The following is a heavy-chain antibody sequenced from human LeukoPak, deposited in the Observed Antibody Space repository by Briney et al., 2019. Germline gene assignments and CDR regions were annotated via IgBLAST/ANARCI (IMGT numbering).Heavy chain of an antibody. CDR3: ARDHRDRPPRRHYDILTGYYSGRSDEEYYMDV. J-gene: IGHJ6*03. D-gene: IGHD3-9*01. Sequence: SQTLSLTCTVSGGSISSGSYYWSWIRQPAGKGLEWIGHIYTSGSTDYYTSGSTNYNPSLKSRVTISVDKSKNQFSLKLSSVTAADTAVYYCARDHRDRPPRRHYDILTGYYSGRSDEEYYMDVWGKGTTVTISS. CDR1: GGSISSGSYY. CDR2: IYTSGSTDYYTSGST. V-gene: IGHV4-61*09.